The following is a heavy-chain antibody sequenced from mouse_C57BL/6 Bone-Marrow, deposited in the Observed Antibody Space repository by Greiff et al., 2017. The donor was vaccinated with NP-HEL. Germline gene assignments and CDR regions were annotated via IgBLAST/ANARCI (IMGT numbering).Heavy chain of an antibody. D-gene: IGHD2-4*01. CDR1: GFSLTSYA. CDR3: ARNERIYYDYDDYAMDY. J-gene: IGHJ4*01. Sequence: QVHVKQSGPGLVAPSQSLSITCTVSGFSLTSYAISWVRQPPGKGLEWLGVIWTGGGTNYNSALKSRLSISKDNSKSKVFLKMNSLQTEDTARYYCARNERIYYDYDDYAMDYWGQGTSVTVSS. CDR2: IWTGGGT. V-gene: IGHV2-9-1*01.